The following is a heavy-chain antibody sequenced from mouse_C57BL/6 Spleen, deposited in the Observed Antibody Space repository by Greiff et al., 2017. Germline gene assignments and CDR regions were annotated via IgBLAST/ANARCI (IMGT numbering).Heavy chain of an antibody. CDR1: GYTFTSYW. J-gene: IGHJ4*01. V-gene: IGHV1-52*01. Sequence: QVQLKQPGAELVRPGSSVKLSCKASGYTFTSYWMHWVKQRPIQGLEWIGNIDPSDSETHYNQKFKDKATLTVDKSSSTAYMQLSSLTSEDSAVYYCARYGTVVAPYYAMDYWGQGTSVTVSS. D-gene: IGHD1-1*01. CDR2: IDPSDSET. CDR3: ARYGTVVAPYYAMDY.